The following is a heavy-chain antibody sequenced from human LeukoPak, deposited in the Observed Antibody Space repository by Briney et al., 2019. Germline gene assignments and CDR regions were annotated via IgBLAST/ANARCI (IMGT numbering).Heavy chain of an antibody. D-gene: IGHD2-15*01. Sequence: PGRSLRLSCGASGFIYSSYGMHWVRQAPGKGLEWVAVIWYDGSDKYYADSVKGRLTISRDNSKNTLYLQMNSLRAEDTAVYYCARSVVAAPFYGMDVWGQGTTVTVSS. CDR1: GFIYSSYG. J-gene: IGHJ6*02. CDR3: ARSVVAAPFYGMDV. V-gene: IGHV3-33*01. CDR2: IWYDGSDK.